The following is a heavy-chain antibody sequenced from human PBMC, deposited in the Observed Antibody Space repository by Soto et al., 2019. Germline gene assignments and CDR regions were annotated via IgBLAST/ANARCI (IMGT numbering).Heavy chain of an antibody. J-gene: IGHJ2*01. D-gene: IGHD3-22*01. Sequence: WTWIRQAPGTGLEYIGYIFYIGVTNYNPSLSSRVTISLDTSKNHFSLKLNSMTAADTAVYYCVRVLDSSWYADLWGRGTLVTVSS. V-gene: IGHV4-61*03. CDR3: VRVLDSSWYADL. CDR2: IFYIGVT.